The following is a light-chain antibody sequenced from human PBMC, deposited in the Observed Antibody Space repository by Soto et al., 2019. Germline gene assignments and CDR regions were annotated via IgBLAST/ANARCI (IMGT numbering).Light chain of an antibody. CDR2: DVS. J-gene: IGLJ1*01. CDR1: SSDVGGYNY. CDR3: SSYTSSSTLYV. V-gene: IGLV2-14*03. Sequence: QSALTQPASVSGSPGQSITNSCTGSSSDVGGYNYVSWYQHHPGRAPKLMIYDVSNRPSGVSNRFSGSKSGNTASLTISGLQAEDEADYHCSSYTSSSTLYVFGTGTKLTVL.